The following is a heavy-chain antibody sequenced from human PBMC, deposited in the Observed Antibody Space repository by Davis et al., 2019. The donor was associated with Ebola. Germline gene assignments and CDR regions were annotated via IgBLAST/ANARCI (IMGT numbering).Heavy chain of an antibody. J-gene: IGHJ6*04. V-gene: IGHV3-30*04. CDR1: GFTFSSYA. CDR2: ISYDGSNK. CDR3: AKGSVTIFGVAPDYYGMDV. D-gene: IGHD3-3*01. Sequence: GESLKISCAASGFTFSSYAMHWVRQAPGKGLEWVAVISYDGSNKYYADSVKGRFTISRDNSKNTLYLQMNSLGAEDTAVYYCAKGSVTIFGVAPDYYGMDVWGKGTTVTVSS.